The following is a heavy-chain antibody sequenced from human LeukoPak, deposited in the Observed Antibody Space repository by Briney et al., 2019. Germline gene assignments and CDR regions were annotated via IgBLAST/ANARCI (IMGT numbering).Heavy chain of an antibody. Sequence: SETLSLTCTVSGGSISSSSYYWGWIRQPPGKGLEWIGSIYYSGSTYYNPSLKSRVTISVDTSKNQFSLKLSSVTAADTAVYYCARRARIVVAVVDYWGQGTVVTVSS. V-gene: IGHV4-39*01. CDR2: IYYSGST. CDR3: ARRARIVVAVVDY. D-gene: IGHD3-22*01. J-gene: IGHJ4*02. CDR1: GGSISSSSYY.